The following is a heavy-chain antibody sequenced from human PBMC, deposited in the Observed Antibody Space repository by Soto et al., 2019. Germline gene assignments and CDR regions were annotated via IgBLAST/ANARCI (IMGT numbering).Heavy chain of an antibody. CDR2: ISGSGGST. J-gene: IGHJ4*02. CDR1: GFTFSSYA. D-gene: IGHD5-18*01. Sequence: EVQLLESGGGLVQPGGSLRLSCAASGFTFSSYAMSWVRQAPGKGLEWVSAISGSGGSTYYADSVKGRFTISRDNSKNPLYLQMNSLRAEDTAVYYCAKDLEAQLWFHSFDYWGQGTLVTVSS. CDR3: AKDLEAQLWFHSFDY. V-gene: IGHV3-23*01.